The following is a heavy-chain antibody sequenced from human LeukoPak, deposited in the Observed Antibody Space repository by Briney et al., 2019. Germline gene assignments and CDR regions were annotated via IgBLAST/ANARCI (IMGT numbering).Heavy chain of an antibody. CDR2: IYTSGST. V-gene: IGHV4-4*07. CDR3: ASGYGDSYYYYYMDV. J-gene: IGHJ6*03. Sequence: PSETLSLTCTVSGGSISSYYWSWIRQPAGKGLEWIGRIYTSGSTNYNPSLKSRVTMSVDTSKNQFFLKLSSVTAADTAVYYCASGYGDSYYYYYMDVWGKGTTVTVSS. CDR1: GGSISSYY. D-gene: IGHD4-17*01.